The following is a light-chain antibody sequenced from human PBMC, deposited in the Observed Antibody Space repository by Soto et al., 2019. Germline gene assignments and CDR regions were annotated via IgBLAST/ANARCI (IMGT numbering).Light chain of an antibody. Sequence: QAVLTQPASVSGSPGQSITISCTGTSSDVGSHNFVFWYQQRPGKAPKRMIFEVTKRPPGVSSRFSASKSGHTASLTISGVQAEDEADYSCCSYAGTTTWVFGGGTKLTVL. CDR3: CSYAGTTTWV. J-gene: IGLJ2*01. CDR2: EVT. V-gene: IGLV2-23*02. CDR1: SSDVGSHNF.